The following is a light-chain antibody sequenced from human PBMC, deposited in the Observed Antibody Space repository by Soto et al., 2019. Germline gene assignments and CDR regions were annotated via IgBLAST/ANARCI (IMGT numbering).Light chain of an antibody. Sequence: QSVLTQPRSVSGSPGQSVTISCTGTSTDVDSYNYVSWYQQHPGKAPKLMIYRVDERPSGVPDRFSGSKSGNTASLTISGLQAEDEADYYCCSYAGSYSWVFGGGPKLTVL. J-gene: IGLJ3*02. CDR3: CSYAGSYSWV. CDR2: RVD. CDR1: STDVDSYNY. V-gene: IGLV2-11*01.